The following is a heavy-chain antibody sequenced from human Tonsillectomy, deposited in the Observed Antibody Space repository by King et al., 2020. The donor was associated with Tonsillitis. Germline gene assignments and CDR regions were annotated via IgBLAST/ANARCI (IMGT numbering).Heavy chain of an antibody. V-gene: IGHV3-74*01. Sequence: VQLVESGGGLVQPGGSLRLSCAASGFTFSNDWMHWVRQAPGKGLVWVSRVNSDESITDYADSVKGRFTISRDNAKNTLYLEMNSLRAEDTAVYYCSRPGGVYCSSTTCYDYFDYWGQGTLVTVSS. CDR3: SRPGGVYCSSTTCYDYFDY. D-gene: IGHD2-2*01. J-gene: IGHJ4*02. CDR1: GFTFSNDW. CDR2: VNSDESIT.